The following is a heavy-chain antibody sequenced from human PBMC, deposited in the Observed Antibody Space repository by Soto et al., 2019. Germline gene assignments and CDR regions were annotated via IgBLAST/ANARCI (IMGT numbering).Heavy chain of an antibody. D-gene: IGHD6-6*01. CDR3: ARMSIVGRRDYYYGMDV. CDR2: ITSKSSTI. Sequence: GGSLRLSCGASGFTFSSYSMNWVRQAPGKGLEWVSYITSKSSTIKYADSVQGRFTVSRDSAKNSLYLQMNSLRAEDTAVYYCARMSIVGRRDYYYGMDVWGQGTTVTVSS. V-gene: IGHV3-48*04. J-gene: IGHJ6*02. CDR1: GFTFSSYS.